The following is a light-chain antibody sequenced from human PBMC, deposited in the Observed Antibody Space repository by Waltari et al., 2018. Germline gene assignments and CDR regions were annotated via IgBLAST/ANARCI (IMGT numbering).Light chain of an antibody. CDR3: QQRSNWPLFT. J-gene: IGKJ4*01. V-gene: IGKV3-11*01. CDR1: QRVSSN. CDR2: DAS. Sequence: EIVLTQSPATLSLSPGERATLSCRASQRVSSNVAWYQQKPGQAPRLLIYDASNRATGIPARFSGSGSGTDFTLTISSLEPEDFAVYYCQQRSNWPLFTFGGGTKVEIK.